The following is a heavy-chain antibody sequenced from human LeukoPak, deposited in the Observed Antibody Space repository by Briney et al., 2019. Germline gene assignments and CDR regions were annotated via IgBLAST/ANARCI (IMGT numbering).Heavy chain of an antibody. CDR2: ISYDGSNK. CDR1: GFTFSTYG. CDR3: AEAGPSVAARALSYGLDV. D-gene: IGHD2-15*01. V-gene: IGHV3-30*18. J-gene: IGHJ6*02. Sequence: PGRSLRLSCAAPGFTFSTYGMHWVRQAPGKGLEWVAVISYDGSNKYYADSVRGRFTISRDNSKNTLYLQMNSLRAEDTAVYYCAEAGPSVAARALSYGLDVWGQGTTVTVSS.